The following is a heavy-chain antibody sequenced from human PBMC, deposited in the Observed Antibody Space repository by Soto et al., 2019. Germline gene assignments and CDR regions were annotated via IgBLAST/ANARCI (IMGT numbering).Heavy chain of an antibody. CDR3: ARDLYYDSSGDQYYFDY. CDR2: ISSSSSYI. J-gene: IGHJ4*02. CDR1: GFTFSSYS. D-gene: IGHD3-22*01. Sequence: GGSLRLSCAASGFTFSSYSMNWVRQAPGKGLEWVSSISSSSSYIYYADSVKGRFAISRDNAKNSLYLQMNSLRAEDTAVYYCARDLYYDSSGDQYYFDYWGQGTLVTV. V-gene: IGHV3-21*01.